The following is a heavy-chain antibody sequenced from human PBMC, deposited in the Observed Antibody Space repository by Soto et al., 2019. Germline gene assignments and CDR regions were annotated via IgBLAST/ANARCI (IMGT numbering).Heavy chain of an antibody. Sequence: GXSGKVWCKASGYTFTSYYMHWVRQAPGQGLEWMGIINPSGGSTSYAQKFQGRVTMTRDTSTSKVYMELSSLRSEDTAVYYCARGWVAARSPFDYWGQGTLVTVSS. CDR1: GYTFTSYY. V-gene: IGHV1-46*01. D-gene: IGHD6-6*01. J-gene: IGHJ4*02. CDR3: ARGWVAARSPFDY. CDR2: INPSGGST.